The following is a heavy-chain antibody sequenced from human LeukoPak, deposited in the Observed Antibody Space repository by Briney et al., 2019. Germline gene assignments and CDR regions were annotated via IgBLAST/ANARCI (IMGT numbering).Heavy chain of an antibody. J-gene: IGHJ4*02. CDR1: GGSISSGGYY. D-gene: IGHD6-25*01. Sequence: SETLSLTCTVSGGSISSGGYYWSWIRQHPGKGLEWIGYIHYSGSTYYNPSLRSRVTISADTSKNQFSLRLRSVTAADTAVYYCARHRSYSTITAFDYWGRGTLVTVSS. V-gene: IGHV4-31*03. CDR2: IHYSGST. CDR3: ARHRSYSTITAFDY.